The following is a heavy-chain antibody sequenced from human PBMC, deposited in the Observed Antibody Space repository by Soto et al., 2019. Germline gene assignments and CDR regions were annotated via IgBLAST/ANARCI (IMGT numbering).Heavy chain of an antibody. CDR3: ARGQRFSDWFDP. CDR2: VYSSGGT. CDR1: GGSMSSYY. D-gene: IGHD3-3*01. Sequence: SETLSLTCTVSGGSMSSYYWTWIRQPAGKGLEWIGRVYSSGGTHYNPSLKSRVTISLDTSKNQFSLRLLSVTDADTAVYYCARGQRFSDWFDPWGQGTLVTSPQ. V-gene: IGHV4-4*07. J-gene: IGHJ5*02.